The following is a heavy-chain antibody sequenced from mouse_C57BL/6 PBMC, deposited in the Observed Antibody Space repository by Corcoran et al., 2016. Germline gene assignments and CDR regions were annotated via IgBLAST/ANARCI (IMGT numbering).Heavy chain of an antibody. Sequence: QVQLQQSGAELVKPGASVKISCKASGYAFSRYWMNWVKQRPGKGLEWIGQIFPGDGDTNYNGKFKGKATLTAYQSSSTAYMQLSSLTSEDSAVYFCARDYGSSFDYWGQGTTLTVSS. V-gene: IGHV1-80*01. J-gene: IGHJ2*01. D-gene: IGHD1-1*01. CDR1: GYAFSRYW. CDR2: IFPGDGDT. CDR3: ARDYGSSFDY.